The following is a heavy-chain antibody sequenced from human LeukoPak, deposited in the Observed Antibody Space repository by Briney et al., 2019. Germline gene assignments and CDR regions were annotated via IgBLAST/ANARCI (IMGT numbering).Heavy chain of an antibody. J-gene: IGHJ4*02. CDR1: GFSLTHDA. V-gene: IGHV3-30-3*01. CDR2: ISYDGSNK. Sequence: GTSLRLSCAASGFSLTHDAIHWVRQAPGKGLEWVAVISYDGSNKYYADSVKGRFTISRDNSKNTLYLQMNSLRAEDTAVYYCARGLLYSSSSNFDYWGQGTLVTVSS. D-gene: IGHD6-6*01. CDR3: ARGLLYSSSSNFDY.